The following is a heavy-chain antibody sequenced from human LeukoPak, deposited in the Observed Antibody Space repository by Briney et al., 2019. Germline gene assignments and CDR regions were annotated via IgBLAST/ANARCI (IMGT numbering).Heavy chain of an antibody. CDR2: ISTFNGNT. CDR1: GYAFITFG. D-gene: IGHD5-24*01. CDR3: ARPQDGYNPNFFDY. Sequence: ASVKVSCKASGYAFITFGISWVRQARGQGLEWMGWISTFNGNTNYAQKLQGRVTMTTDTSTDTAYMELRSLRSDDTAVYYCARPQDGYNPNFFDYWGQGTLVTVSS. V-gene: IGHV1-18*01. J-gene: IGHJ4*02.